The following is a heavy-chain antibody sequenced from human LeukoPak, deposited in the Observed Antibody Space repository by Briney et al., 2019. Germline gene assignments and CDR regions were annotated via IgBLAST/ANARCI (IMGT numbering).Heavy chain of an antibody. CDR3: AKDITMVRGVVGYFDY. D-gene: IGHD3-10*01. J-gene: IGHJ4*02. V-gene: IGHV3-23*01. CDR1: GFTFSSYG. CDR2: ISGSGGST. Sequence: GGSLRLSCAASGFTFSSYGMSWVRQAPGKGLEWVSAISGSGGSTYYADSVKGRFTISRDNSKNTLYLQMNSLRAEDTAVYYCAKDITMVRGVVGYFDYWGQGTLVTVSS.